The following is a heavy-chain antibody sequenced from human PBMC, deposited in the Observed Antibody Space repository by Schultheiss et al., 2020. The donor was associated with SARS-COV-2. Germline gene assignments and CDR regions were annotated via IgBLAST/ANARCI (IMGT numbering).Heavy chain of an antibody. CDR2: IYHSGST. D-gene: IGHD3-3*01. J-gene: IGHJ3*02. Sequence: SETLSLTCTVSGGSISSGDYYWSWIRQPPGKGLEWIGYIYHSGSTYYNPSLKSRVTISVDRSKNQFSLKLSSVTAADTAVYYCARVFRDPSSLAFDIWGQGTMVTVSS. V-gene: IGHV4-30-2*01. CDR1: GGSISSGDYY. CDR3: ARVFRDPSSLAFDI.